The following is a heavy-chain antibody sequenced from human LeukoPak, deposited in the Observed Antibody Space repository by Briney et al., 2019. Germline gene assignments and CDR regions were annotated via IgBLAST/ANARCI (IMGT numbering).Heavy chain of an antibody. D-gene: IGHD2-2*01. CDR1: GFTFRSYW. Sequence: GVSLRLSCAASGFTFRSYWMTWVRQAPGKGLEWVANIKQDGSEKYYVDSVKGRFTISRDNARNSLYLQMNSLRAEDTAVYYCARVGGFCSSTTCYGNLGMDVWGHGTTVTVSS. CDR2: IKQDGSEK. V-gene: IGHV3-7*01. J-gene: IGHJ6*02. CDR3: ARVGGFCSSTTCYGNLGMDV.